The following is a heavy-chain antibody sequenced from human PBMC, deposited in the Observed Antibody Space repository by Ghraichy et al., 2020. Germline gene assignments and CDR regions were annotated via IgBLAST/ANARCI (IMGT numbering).Heavy chain of an antibody. D-gene: IGHD6-13*01. V-gene: IGHV3-23*01. CDR3: AKDDVRQPLLGVDYFDY. J-gene: IGHJ4*02. CDR2: ISGSGGST. Sequence: VSSISGSGGSTYYADSVNGRFTISRDHSKNTLYLQMNSLRAEDTAVYYCAKDDVRQPLLGVDYFDYWGQG.